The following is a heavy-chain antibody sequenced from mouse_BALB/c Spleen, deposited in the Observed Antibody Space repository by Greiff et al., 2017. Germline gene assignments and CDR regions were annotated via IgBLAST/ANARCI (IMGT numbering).Heavy chain of an antibody. D-gene: IGHD2-1*01. CDR2: INPSTGYT. J-gene: IGHJ3*01. Sequence: QVQLQQPGAELVKPGASVKLSCKASGYTFTSYWMHWVKQRPGQGLEWIGYINPSTGYTEYNQKFKDKATLTADKSSSTAYMQLSSLTSEDSAVYYCADGNTWFAYWGQGTLVTVSA. CDR1: GYTFTSYW. V-gene: IGHV1-7*01. CDR3: ADGNTWFAY.